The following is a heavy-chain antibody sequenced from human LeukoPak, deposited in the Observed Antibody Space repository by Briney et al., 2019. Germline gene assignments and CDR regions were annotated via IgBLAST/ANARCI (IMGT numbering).Heavy chain of an antibody. CDR3: ARGPPLYSSSWSYFDY. J-gene: IGHJ4*02. Sequence: GASVKVSCKASGYTFTGYYMHWVRQAPGQGLEWMGWINPNSGGTNYAQKFQGRVTMTRDTSISTAYMELSGLRSDDTAVYYCARGPPLYSSSWSYFDYWGQGTLVTVSS. V-gene: IGHV1-2*02. CDR1: GYTFTGYY. CDR2: INPNSGGT. D-gene: IGHD6-13*01.